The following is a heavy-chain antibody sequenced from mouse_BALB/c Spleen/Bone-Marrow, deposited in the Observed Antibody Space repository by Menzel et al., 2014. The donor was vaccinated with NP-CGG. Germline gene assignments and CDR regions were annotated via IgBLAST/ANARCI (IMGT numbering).Heavy chain of an antibody. CDR1: GFTFSDYY. V-gene: IGHV7-3*02. J-gene: IGHJ2*01. CDR3: ARHKGRVLFDY. Sequence: EVKVVESGGGLVQPGGSLRLSCATSGFTFSDYYMNWVRQPPGKALEWLGFIRNKANGYATEYSASVKGRFTISRDNSQNILYLQMNTLRAEDSATYYCARHKGRVLFDYWGQGATPTVSS. CDR2: IRNKANGYAT.